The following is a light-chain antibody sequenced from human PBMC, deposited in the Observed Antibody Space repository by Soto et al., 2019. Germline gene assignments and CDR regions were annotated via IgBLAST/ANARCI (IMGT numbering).Light chain of an antibody. CDR3: QQYNKWPRT. CDR2: GAS. CDR1: QGVSSN. V-gene: IGKV3-15*01. J-gene: IGKJ1*01. Sequence: EIVMTQSPGTLSVSPGERATLSCRASQGVSSNLAWYQQKPGQAPRLLINGASTRATGIPDRFSGSGSGTEFTLTISSLQSEDFAVYYCQQYNKWPRTFGQGTKVEIK.